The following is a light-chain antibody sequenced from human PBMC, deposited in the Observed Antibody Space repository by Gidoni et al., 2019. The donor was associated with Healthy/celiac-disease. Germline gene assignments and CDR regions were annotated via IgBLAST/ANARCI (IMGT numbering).Light chain of an antibody. Sequence: DIQITPSPSTLSASVGDRLTITFRASKSISSWLAWYQQKLGKAPKLLIYDASSLESGVPSRFSGSGSGTEFTLTISSMQPDDLATYYCQQYNSYSLTFGGGTKVEIK. CDR1: KSISSW. CDR2: DAS. CDR3: QQYNSYSLT. V-gene: IGKV1-5*01. J-gene: IGKJ4*01.